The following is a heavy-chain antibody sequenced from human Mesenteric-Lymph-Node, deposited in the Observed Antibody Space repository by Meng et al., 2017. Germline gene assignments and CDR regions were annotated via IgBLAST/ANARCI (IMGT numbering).Heavy chain of an antibody. CDR2: IIPIFGTA. V-gene: IGHV1-69*05. CDR3: ARGITMVRGVIIKSGWFDP. J-gene: IGHJ5*02. Sequence: SVKVSCKASGGTFSSYAISWVRQAPGQGLGWMGGIIPIFGTANYAQKFQGRVTITTDESTSTAYMELSSLRSEDTAVYYCARGITMVRGVIIKSGWFDPWGQGTLVTVSS. D-gene: IGHD3-10*01. CDR1: GGTFSSYA.